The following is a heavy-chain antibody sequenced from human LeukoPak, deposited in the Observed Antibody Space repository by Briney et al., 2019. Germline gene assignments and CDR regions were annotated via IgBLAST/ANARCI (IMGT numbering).Heavy chain of an antibody. D-gene: IGHD3-10*01. J-gene: IGHJ5*02. Sequence: GASVKVSCKASGYTFTSYDINWVRQATGQGLEWMGWMNPNSGNTGYAQKFQGRVTMTRNTSISTAYMELSSLRSEDTAVYYCATARITMVRGENWFDPWGQGTLVTVSS. CDR2: MNPNSGNT. CDR1: GYTFTSYD. CDR3: ATARITMVRGENWFDP. V-gene: IGHV1-8*01.